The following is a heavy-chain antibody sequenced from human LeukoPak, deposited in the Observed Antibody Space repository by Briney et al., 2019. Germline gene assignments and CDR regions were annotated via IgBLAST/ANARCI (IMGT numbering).Heavy chain of an antibody. D-gene: IGHD6-13*01. V-gene: IGHV3-30*18. CDR2: ISYEGSNK. J-gene: IGHJ4*02. Sequence: GGSLRLSCAASGFTFSSHGMQWVRQAPGKGLEWVAVISYEGSNKYYADSVKGRFTISRDNSKNTLYLQMDSLRAEDTAVYYCAKDTPRGIAAAGTKVLRFDYWGQGTLVTVSS. CDR1: GFTFSSHG. CDR3: AKDTPRGIAAAGTKVLRFDY.